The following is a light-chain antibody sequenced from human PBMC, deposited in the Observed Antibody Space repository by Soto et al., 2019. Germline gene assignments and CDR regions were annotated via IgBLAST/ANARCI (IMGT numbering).Light chain of an antibody. CDR3: QQYGSSPIT. J-gene: IGKJ5*01. Sequence: EIVLTQSPGTLSLSPGERATLSCRASQSVSRSYLAWYQQKPGQSPRLFIYGASSRATGIPDRFSGSGSGTDFTLTISRLEPEDFAVYYCQQYGSSPITLGQGTRLEIK. V-gene: IGKV3-20*01. CDR1: QSVSRSY. CDR2: GAS.